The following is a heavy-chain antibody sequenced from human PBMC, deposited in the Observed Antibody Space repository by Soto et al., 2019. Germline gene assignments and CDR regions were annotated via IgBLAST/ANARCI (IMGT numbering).Heavy chain of an antibody. CDR2: IYYSGST. J-gene: IGHJ6*02. CDR1: GGSISSYY. D-gene: IGHD6-13*01. V-gene: IGHV4-59*01. CDR3: ASSNIAAAGFYYYGMDV. Sequence: SETLYLTCTVSGGSISSYYWSWLRQPPGKGLEWIGYIYYSGSTNYNPSLKSRVTISVDTSKNQFSLKLSSVTAADTAVYYCASSNIAAAGFYYYGMDVWGRGTTVT.